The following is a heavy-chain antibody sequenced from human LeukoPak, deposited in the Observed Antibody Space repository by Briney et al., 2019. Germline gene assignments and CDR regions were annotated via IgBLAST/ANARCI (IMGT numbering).Heavy chain of an antibody. J-gene: IGHJ4*02. D-gene: IGHD5-24*01. V-gene: IGHV4-30-2*01. CDR1: GGSISSGGYS. CDR2: IYQSGST. Sequence: PSQTLSLTCAVSGGSISSGGYSWSWIRQPPGKGLEWIGYIYQSGSTYYNLSLKSRVTISVDRSKNQFSLKLSSVTAADTAVYYCARGSPGRDGYNLWFDYWGQGTLVTVSS. CDR3: ARGSPGRDGYNLWFDY.